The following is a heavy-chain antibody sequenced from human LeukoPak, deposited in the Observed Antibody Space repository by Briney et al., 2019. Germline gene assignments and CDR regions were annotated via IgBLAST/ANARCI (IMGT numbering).Heavy chain of an antibody. J-gene: IGHJ4*02. CDR1: GFTFSSSA. CDR3: AEPLGSWRDWCFYFPY. V-gene: IGHV3-23*01. D-gene: IGHD4/OR15-4a*01. Sequence: PGGSLRLSCAASGFTFSSSAMSWVRQAPGKGLEWVSAISNNGGYTYYADSVQGRFTISRDNSKSTLCLQMNSLRAEDTAVYYCAEPLGSWRDWCFYFPYWGQGTLVTVSS. CDR2: ISNNGGYT.